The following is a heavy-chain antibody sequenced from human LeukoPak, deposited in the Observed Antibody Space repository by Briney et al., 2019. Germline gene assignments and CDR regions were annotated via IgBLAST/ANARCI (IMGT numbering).Heavy chain of an antibody. D-gene: IGHD2-2*02. CDR3: ARDRRYCSSTSCYTGYYYYYMDV. CDR2: IYTSGST. V-gene: IGHV4-4*07. CDR1: GCSISSYY. J-gene: IGHJ6*03. Sequence: SETLSLTCTVSGCSISSYYWSWIRQPAGKGLEWIGRIYTSGSTNCNPSLKSRVTMSVDTSKNQFSLKLSSVTAADTAVYYCARDRRYCSSTSCYTGYYYYYMDVWGQGTTVTVSS.